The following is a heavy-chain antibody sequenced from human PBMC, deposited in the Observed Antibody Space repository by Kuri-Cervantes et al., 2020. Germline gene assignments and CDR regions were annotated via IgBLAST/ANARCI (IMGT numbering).Heavy chain of an antibody. Sequence: SETMSLTCAVSGGSISSSNWWSWVRQPPGKGLEWNGEIYHSGSTNYNPSLKSRVTISVVTSKNQFSLKLSALTAADTAVYYGARGGYYSDSSTYHPHTSDYWGQGTLVTVSS. D-gene: IGHD3-22*01. CDR2: IYHSGST. V-gene: IGHV4-4*02. J-gene: IGHJ4*02. CDR3: ARGGYYSDSSTYHPHTSDY. CDR1: GGSISSSNW.